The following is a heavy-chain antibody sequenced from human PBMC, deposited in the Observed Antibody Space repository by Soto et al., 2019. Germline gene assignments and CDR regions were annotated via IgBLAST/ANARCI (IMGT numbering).Heavy chain of an antibody. Sequence: SVKVSCKASGFTFTSSAVQWVRQARGQRLEWIGWIVVGSGNTNYAQKFQERVTITRDMSTSTAYMELSSLRSEDTAVYYCAAIPGIAVAASSSWGQGALLTVSS. V-gene: IGHV1-58*01. J-gene: IGHJ4*02. CDR1: GFTFTSSA. CDR3: AAIPGIAVAASSS. CDR2: IVVGSGNT. D-gene: IGHD6-19*01.